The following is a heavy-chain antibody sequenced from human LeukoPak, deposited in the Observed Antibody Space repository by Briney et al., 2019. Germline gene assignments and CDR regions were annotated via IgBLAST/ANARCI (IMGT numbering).Heavy chain of an antibody. D-gene: IGHD3-10*01. CDR2: IYSGGST. CDR3: ARDSGGVQLAGAFDI. CDR1: GFTVSSNY. J-gene: IGHJ3*02. V-gene: IGHV3-53*01. Sequence: GGSLRLSCAASGFTVSSNYMSWVRQAPGKGLKWVSVIYSGGSTYYADSVKGRFTISRDNSKNTLYLQMNSLRAEDTAVYYCARDSGGVQLAGAFDIWGQGTMVTVSS.